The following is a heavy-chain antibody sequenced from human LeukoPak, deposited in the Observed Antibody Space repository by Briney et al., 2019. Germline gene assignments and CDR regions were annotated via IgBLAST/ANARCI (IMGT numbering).Heavy chain of an antibody. J-gene: IGHJ6*03. V-gene: IGHV1-2*02. CDR3: ARDTPSIAARTMDV. CDR1: GYTFTGYY. Sequence: ASVKVSCKASGYTFTGYYMHWVRQAPGQGLEWMGWINPNSGGTNYAQKFQGRVTMTRDTSISTAYMELSRLRSDDTAVYYCARDTPSIAARTMDVWGKGTTVTVSS. CDR2: INPNSGGT. D-gene: IGHD6-6*01.